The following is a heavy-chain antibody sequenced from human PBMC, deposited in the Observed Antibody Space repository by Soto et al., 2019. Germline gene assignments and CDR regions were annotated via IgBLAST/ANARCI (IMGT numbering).Heavy chain of an antibody. D-gene: IGHD3-10*01. J-gene: IGHJ6*02. CDR2: TYYRSKWYN. CDR1: GDSVSSNSAA. Sequence: SQTLSLTCAISGDSVSSNSAAWNWIRQSPSRGLEWLGRTYYRSKWYNDYAVSVKSRITINPDTSKNQFSLQLNSVTPEDTAVYYCARDDSGDYYGSGSYHRAPYYHYGMDVWGQGTTVAVSS. CDR3: ARDDSGDYYGSGSYHRAPYYHYGMDV. V-gene: IGHV6-1*01.